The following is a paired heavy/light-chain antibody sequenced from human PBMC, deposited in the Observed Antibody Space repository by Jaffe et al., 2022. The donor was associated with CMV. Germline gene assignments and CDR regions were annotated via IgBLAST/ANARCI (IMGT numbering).Heavy chain of an antibody. V-gene: IGHV3-23*01. Sequence: EVQLLESGGGLGQPGGSLRLSCAASGFTFRSYAMTWVRQAPGKGLEWVSAISGSGGTTYYADSVKGRFTVSRDNSKNTLTLQMDSLRAEDTAVYYCVKDIGQQWRPDYWGQGTLVTVSS. CDR3: VKDIGQQWRPDY. CDR2: ISGSGGTT. J-gene: IGHJ4*02. D-gene: IGHD6-13*01. CDR1: GFTFRSYA.
Light chain of an antibody. CDR2: EDN. CDR3: QSFHNMSLWV. V-gene: IGLV6-57*04. Sequence: NFMLTQPHSVSESPGKTVTISCTRSRGSVAANFVHWYQQRPGSAPTTVIYEDNQRPSGVPDRFSGSIDTSSNAASLTISGLKTEDEADYYCQSFHNMSLWVFGGGTKVTVL. CDR1: RGSVAANF. J-gene: IGLJ3*02.